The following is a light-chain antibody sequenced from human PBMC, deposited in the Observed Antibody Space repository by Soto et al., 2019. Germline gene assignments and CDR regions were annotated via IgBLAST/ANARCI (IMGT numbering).Light chain of an antibody. J-gene: IGKJ4*01. CDR3: QQYYSIPLT. CDR1: QNVLYNSTNKNY. V-gene: IGKV4-1*01. Sequence: DIVMTQSPDSLAVSLGERATINCRSSQNVLYNSTNKNYLAWYQQKPGQPPKLLIYWASTRESGVPDRFSGSGSGTDFTLTISSLQAEDVAVYYCQQYYSIPLTFGGGTKVEIK. CDR2: WAS.